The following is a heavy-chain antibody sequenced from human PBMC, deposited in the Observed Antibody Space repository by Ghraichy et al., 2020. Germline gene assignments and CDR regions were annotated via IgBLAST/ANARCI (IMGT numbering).Heavy chain of an antibody. J-gene: IGHJ4*02. V-gene: IGHV3-23*01. Sequence: GGSLRLSCAASGFTFSSYAIAWVRQAPGMGLEWVSAISGSGGTKFYTDSVKGRFTLSRDNSKNTVFLQMNSLRPADTAIYYCARLVGPLVALDVDYFDSWGQGILVTVSS. CDR1: GFTFSSYA. CDR3: ARLVGPLVALDVDYFDS. D-gene: IGHD2-15*01. CDR2: ISGSGGTK.